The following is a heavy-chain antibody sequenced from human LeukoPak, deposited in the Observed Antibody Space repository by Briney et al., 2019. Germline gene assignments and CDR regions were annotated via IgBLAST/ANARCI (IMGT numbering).Heavy chain of an antibody. CDR2: IAYDGSDK. CDR1: GFTFTNYG. CDR3: ASVLDY. Sequence: GGSLRLSCAASGFTFTNYGMHWVRQAPGKGLEWVAVIAYDGSDKYYADSVRGRFTISRDNSKNTVYLQMNNLKTEDTAVYYCASVLDYWGQGILVTVSS. J-gene: IGHJ4*02. V-gene: IGHV3-30*19.